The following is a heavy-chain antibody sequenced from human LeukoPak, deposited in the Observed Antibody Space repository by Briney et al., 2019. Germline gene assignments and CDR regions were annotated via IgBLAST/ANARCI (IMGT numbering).Heavy chain of an antibody. V-gene: IGHV3-23*01. Sequence: CXXSGFTFSSHGMNWVRQAPGKGLEWVSGISPSGGITYYTDSVKGRFTISRDNSKNTLYLQMNNLRTEDTAVYYXXXXXXGYSYALDYWGQGTLVTVSS. J-gene: IGHJ4*02. CDR2: ISPSGGIT. D-gene: IGHD5-18*01. CDR3: XXXXXGYSYALDY. CDR1: GFTFSSHG.